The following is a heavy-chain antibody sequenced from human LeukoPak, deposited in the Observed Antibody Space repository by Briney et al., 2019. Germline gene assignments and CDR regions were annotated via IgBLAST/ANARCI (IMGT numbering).Heavy chain of an antibody. CDR3: ARSESGYSYGLYRY. CDR2: IYYSGST. V-gene: IGHV4-31*03. J-gene: IGHJ4*02. CDR1: GGSISSGGYS. D-gene: IGHD5-18*01. Sequence: SGTLSLTCTASGGSISSGGYSWSWIRQHPGKGLEWIGYIYYSGSTYYNPSLKSRVTISVDTSKNQFSLKLSSVTAADTAVYYCARSESGYSYGLYRYWGQGTLVTVSS.